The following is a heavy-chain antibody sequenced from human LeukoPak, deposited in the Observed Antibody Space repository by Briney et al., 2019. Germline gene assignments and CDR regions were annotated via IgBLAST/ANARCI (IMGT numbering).Heavy chain of an antibody. V-gene: IGHV3-53*01. J-gene: IGHJ6*02. D-gene: IGHD3-3*01. Sequence: GSLRLSCAASGFTVSSNYMSWVRQAPGKGLEWVSVIYSGGSTYYADSVKGRFTISRDNSKNTLYLQMNSLRAEDTAVYYCAREMLDFWSGYQGHYGMDVWGQGTTVTVSS. CDR2: IYSGGST. CDR3: AREMLDFWSGYQGHYGMDV. CDR1: GFTVSSNY.